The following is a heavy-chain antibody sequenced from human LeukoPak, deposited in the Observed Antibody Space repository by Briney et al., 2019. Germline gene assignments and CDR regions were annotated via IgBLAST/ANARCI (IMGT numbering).Heavy chain of an antibody. Sequence: SETLSLTCAVYGGSFSGYSWSWIRQPPGKGLEWTGAVNHSGSTTYNPSLKSGVTILVDTSKTQFSLLQITVTAAGTGVYYCARGHHIPSYDSWSGYYTDYYYYGMDVWGQGTTVTVSS. CDR1: GGSFSGYS. D-gene: IGHD3-3*01. CDR2: VNHSGST. CDR3: ARGHHIPSYDSWSGYYTDYYYYGMDV. J-gene: IGHJ6*02. V-gene: IGHV4-34*01.